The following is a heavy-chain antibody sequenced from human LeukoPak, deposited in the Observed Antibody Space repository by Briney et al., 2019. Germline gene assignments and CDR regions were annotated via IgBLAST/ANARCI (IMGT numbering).Heavy chain of an antibody. CDR3: ARDRYCSGGSCYPPGD. CDR2: IYSGGST. J-gene: IGHJ4*02. CDR1: GFTVSSNY. Sequence: GGSLRLSCAASGFTVSSNYMSWVRQAPGKGLGWVSVIYSGGSTYCADSVKGRFTISRDNSKNTLYLQMNSLRAEDTAVYYCARDRYCSGGSCYPPGDWGQGTLVTVSS. V-gene: IGHV3-53*01. D-gene: IGHD2-15*01.